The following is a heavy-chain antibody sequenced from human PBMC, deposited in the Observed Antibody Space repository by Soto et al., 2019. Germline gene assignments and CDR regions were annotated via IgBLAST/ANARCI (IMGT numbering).Heavy chain of an antibody. CDR1: GYTFSNYG. CDR2: IIPIFGTA. CDR3: ARASYYYDSSGYFDY. Sequence: SVKVSCKASGYTFSNYGISWVRQGPGQGLEWMGWIIPIFGTANYAQKFQGRVTITADESTSTAYMELSSLRSEDTAVYYCARASYYYDSSGYFDYWGQGTLVTVSS. J-gene: IGHJ4*02. D-gene: IGHD3-22*01. V-gene: IGHV1-69*13.